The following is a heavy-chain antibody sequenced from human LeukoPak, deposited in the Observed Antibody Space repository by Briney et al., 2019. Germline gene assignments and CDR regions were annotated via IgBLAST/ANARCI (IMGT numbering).Heavy chain of an antibody. V-gene: IGHV4-59*08. CDR3: ARIQGSPYYYYGMDV. D-gene: IGHD1-26*01. CDR1: GGSISTYY. CDR2: IYYSGST. Sequence: PSETLSLTCTVSGGSISTYYWSWIRQPPGKGLEWIGYIYYSGSTNYNPSLKSRVTISVDTSKNQFSLKLSSVTAADTAVYYCARIQGSPYYYYGMDVWGQGTTVTVSS. J-gene: IGHJ6*02.